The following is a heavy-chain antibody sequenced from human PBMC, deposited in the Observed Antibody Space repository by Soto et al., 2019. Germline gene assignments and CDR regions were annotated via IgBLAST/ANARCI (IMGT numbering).Heavy chain of an antibody. CDR2: IYYSGST. CDR1: GGSISSGGYY. J-gene: IGHJ4*02. D-gene: IGHD6-13*01. CDR3: ARGSSSWYRVVHFDY. Sequence: SETLSLTCTVSGGSISSGGYYWSWIRQHPGKGLEWIGYIYYSGSTYYNPSLKSRVTISVDTSKNQFSLKLSSVTAADTAVYYCARGSSSWYRVVHFDYWGQGTLVTVSS. V-gene: IGHV4-31*03.